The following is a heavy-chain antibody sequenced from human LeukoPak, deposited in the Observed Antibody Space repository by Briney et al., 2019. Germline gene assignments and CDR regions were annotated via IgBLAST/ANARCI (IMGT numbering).Heavy chain of an antibody. J-gene: IGHJ1*01. CDR1: GFTFNSYS. CDR2: ISSSSSHM. CDR3: VRDSGSSYGYYFLH. D-gene: IGHD1-26*01. Sequence: GSLRLSCAASGFTFNSYSMYWVRQAPGKGLEWVSSISSSSSHMFYADSVKGRFSISRDNADNSLYLQMNSLRAEDTAVYYCVRDSGSSYGYYFLHWGQGTLVTVSS. V-gene: IGHV3-21*01.